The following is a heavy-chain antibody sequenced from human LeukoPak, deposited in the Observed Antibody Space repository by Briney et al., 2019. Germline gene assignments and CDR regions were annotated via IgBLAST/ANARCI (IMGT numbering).Heavy chain of an antibody. J-gene: IGHJ4*02. D-gene: IGHD1-1*01. CDR3: AKDRWFRNDEGSYFDY. CDR2: ISGSGGST. V-gene: IGHV3-23*01. CDR1: GFTFSSYA. Sequence: PGGSLRLSCAASGFTFSSYAMSWVRQAPGKGLEWVSAISGSGGSTYYADSVKGRFTISRDSSKNTLYLQMNSLRAEDTAVYYCAKDRWFRNDEGSYFDYWGQGTLVTVSS.